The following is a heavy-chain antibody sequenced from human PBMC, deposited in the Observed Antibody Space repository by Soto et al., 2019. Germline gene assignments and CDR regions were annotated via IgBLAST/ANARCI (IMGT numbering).Heavy chain of an antibody. D-gene: IGHD4-17*01. V-gene: IGHV3-23*01. CDR3: AKGPPTVTSLYYYYGMDV. CDR1: GFTFSSYA. J-gene: IGHJ6*02. Sequence: EAQLLECGGGLVQPGGSLRLSCAASGFTFSSYAMSWVRQAPGKGLEWVSAISGRGGSTYYAGYVKGRFTISRDNSKNTLYLQMNSLRAEDTAVYYCAKGPPTVTSLYYYYGMDVWGQGPTVTVSS. CDR2: ISGRGGST.